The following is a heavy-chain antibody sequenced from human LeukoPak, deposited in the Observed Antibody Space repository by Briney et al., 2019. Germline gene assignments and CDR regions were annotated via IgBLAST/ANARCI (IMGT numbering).Heavy chain of an antibody. Sequence: GGSLRLSCAASGFTFSIYSMNWVRQAPGKGLEWLSYISSSSSTIYYADSVKGRFTISRDNARNSLYLLMNSLRDEDTAVYYCATDFTASYRLDYWGQGTLVTVSS. CDR3: ATDFTASYRLDY. D-gene: IGHD3-16*02. CDR2: ISSSSSTI. CDR1: GFTFSIYS. V-gene: IGHV3-48*02. J-gene: IGHJ4*02.